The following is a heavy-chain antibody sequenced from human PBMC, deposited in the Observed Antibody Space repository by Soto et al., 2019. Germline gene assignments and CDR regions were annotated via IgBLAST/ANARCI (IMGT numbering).Heavy chain of an antibody. J-gene: IGHJ4*02. V-gene: IGHV3-21*01. CDR2: ITGTSAFT. CDR1: GFVFSDFQ. CDR3: ARDNLAFQGAFDR. Sequence: PXGSLILSCAASGFVFSDFQFNWVRQAPGGGLEWLSSITGTSAFTEYAESIEGRFTISRDNPNKLLFLHMDNLRPEDTAVYYCARDNLAFQGAFDRWGQGTLVTVSS. D-gene: IGHD3-16*01.